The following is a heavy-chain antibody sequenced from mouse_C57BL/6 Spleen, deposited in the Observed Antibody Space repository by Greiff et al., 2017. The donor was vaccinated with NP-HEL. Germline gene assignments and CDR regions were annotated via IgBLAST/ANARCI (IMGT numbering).Heavy chain of an antibody. CDR1: GFTFSDYG. D-gene: IGHD2-3*01. CDR2: ISSGSSTI. V-gene: IGHV5-17*01. Sequence: VQLVESGGGLVKPGGSLKLSCAASGFTFSDYGMHWVRQAPEKGLEWVAYISSGSSTIYYADTVKGRFTISRDNAKNTLFLQMTSLRSEDTAMYYCARGAYDGSGDGYYAMDYWGQGTSVTVSS. J-gene: IGHJ4*01. CDR3: ARGAYDGSGDGYYAMDY.